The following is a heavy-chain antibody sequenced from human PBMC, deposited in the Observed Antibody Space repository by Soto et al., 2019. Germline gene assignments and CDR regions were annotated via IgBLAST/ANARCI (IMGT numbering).Heavy chain of an antibody. V-gene: IGHV1-8*01. J-gene: IGHJ4*02. CDR2: MNSNNGNP. CDR1: GYTFTSYD. CDR3: ATSRYCTNGVCPFDY. D-gene: IGHD2-8*01. Sequence: QVQLVQSGAEVQKPGASVKVSCKTSGYTFTSYDINWVRQATGQGLEWMGWMNSNNGNPGYAQKFQGRVTVTRDTSIRTVYMELSSLRSDDTAVYYCATSRYCTNGVCPFDYWGQGTLVTVSS.